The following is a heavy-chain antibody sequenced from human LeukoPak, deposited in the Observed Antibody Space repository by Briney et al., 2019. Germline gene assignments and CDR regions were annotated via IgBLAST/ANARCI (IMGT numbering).Heavy chain of an antibody. V-gene: IGHV1-18*01. CDR1: GYTFSSYD. Sequence: ASVKVCCWASGYTFSSYDITWVRQAPGQGLEWMGWISAYNDNTEYAQKFQGRVTMTTDASTSTTYMELRSLRSDDTAVYDGARCMRYCSSTTCYYYYMDVWGIGTTVTVSS. J-gene: IGHJ6*03. CDR3: ARCMRYCSSTTCYYYYMDV. CDR2: ISAYNDNT. D-gene: IGHD2/OR15-2a*01.